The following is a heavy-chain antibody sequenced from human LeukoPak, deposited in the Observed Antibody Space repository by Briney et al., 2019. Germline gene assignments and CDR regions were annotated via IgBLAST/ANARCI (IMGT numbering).Heavy chain of an antibody. CDR3: ASWLDEWLLFDY. Sequence: SQTLSLTCTVSGGSISSGGYYWSWIRQPPGKGLVWIGYIYHSGSSYYNPSLKSRVTISVDRSKNQFSLKLSSVTAADTAVYYCASWLDEWLLFDYWGQGTLVTVSS. CDR1: GGSISSGGYY. J-gene: IGHJ4*02. D-gene: IGHD3-3*01. V-gene: IGHV4-30-2*01. CDR2: IYHSGSS.